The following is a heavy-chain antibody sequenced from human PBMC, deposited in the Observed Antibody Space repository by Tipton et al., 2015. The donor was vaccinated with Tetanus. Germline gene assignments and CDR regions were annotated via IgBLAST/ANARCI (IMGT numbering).Heavy chain of an antibody. Sequence: TLSLTCSVSGDSINSGDYYWSWIRQHPGKGLEWIGYIYYTGNTYYNPSLKSRVTISVDTSKNQFSLKLSSVTAADTAVYYCARRSVSARFDDWGQGTLVTVSS. V-gene: IGHV4-31*03. CDR1: GDSINSGDYY. CDR2: IYYTGNT. J-gene: IGHJ4*02. D-gene: IGHD6-6*01. CDR3: ARRSVSARFDD.